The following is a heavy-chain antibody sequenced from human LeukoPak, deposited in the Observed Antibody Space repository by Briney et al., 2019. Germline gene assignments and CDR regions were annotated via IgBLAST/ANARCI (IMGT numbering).Heavy chain of an antibody. Sequence: GGSLILSCAASGFTFSTYSMTWVRQAPGKGLEWVSSITSSSSYIYYADSVKGRFTISRDNAKNSLYLQMSSLRAEDTAVYFCARIYGGNSGGFDYWGQGALVTVSS. V-gene: IGHV3-21*01. CDR2: ITSSSSYI. J-gene: IGHJ4*02. D-gene: IGHD4-23*01. CDR3: ARIYGGNSGGFDY. CDR1: GFTFSTYS.